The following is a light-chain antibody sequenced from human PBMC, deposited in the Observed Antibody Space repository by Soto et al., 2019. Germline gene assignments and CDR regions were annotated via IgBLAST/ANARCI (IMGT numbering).Light chain of an antibody. CDR1: QSYSIY. Sequence: DIQMTQSPSSQSASVGDRVTITCRASQSYSIYLNWYQQEAGKAPKLLIYAASSLQSGVPSRFSGSGSGTDFTLTISSLQPEDFATYYCQHSYNLPRTFGQGTKVEIK. V-gene: IGKV1-39*01. CDR3: QHSYNLPRT. CDR2: AAS. J-gene: IGKJ1*01.